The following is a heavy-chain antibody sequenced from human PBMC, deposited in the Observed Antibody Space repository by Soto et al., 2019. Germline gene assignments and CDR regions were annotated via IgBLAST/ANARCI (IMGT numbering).Heavy chain of an antibody. CDR3: ALLRPSGEWLSHNWFDP. D-gene: IGHD3-3*01. J-gene: IGHJ5*02. CDR2: INPNSGGT. V-gene: IGHV1-2*04. CDR1: GYTFTGYY. Sequence: GASVKVSCKASGYTFTGYYMHWVRQAPGQGLEWMGWINPNSGGTNYAQKFQGWVTMTRDTSISTAYMELSRLRSDDTAVYYCALLRPSGEWLSHNWFDPWGQGTLVNVSS.